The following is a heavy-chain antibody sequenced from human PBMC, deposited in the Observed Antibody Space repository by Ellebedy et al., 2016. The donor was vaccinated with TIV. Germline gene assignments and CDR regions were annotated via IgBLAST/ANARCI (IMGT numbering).Heavy chain of an antibody. CDR1: GYTFTGYY. J-gene: IGHJ4*02. CDR3: ARSSQPVADTLYGGNPLGY. D-gene: IGHD4-23*01. CDR2: INPNSGGT. V-gene: IGHV1-2*04. Sequence: AASVKVSCKASGYTFTGYYMHWVRQAPGQGLEWMGWINPNSGGTAYAQKFQGWVTMTRDTSISTAFLDLSRLRSDDTAVYYCARSSQPVADTLYGGNPLGYWGQGTLVTVSS.